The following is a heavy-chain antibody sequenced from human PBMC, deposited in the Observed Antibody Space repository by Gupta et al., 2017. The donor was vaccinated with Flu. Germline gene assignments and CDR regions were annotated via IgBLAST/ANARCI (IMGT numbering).Heavy chain of an antibody. CDR2: INQDGSTK. Sequence: EVQLVESGGGLVQPGGSLRLSCAASGFTFSDSWMNWVRQAPGKGLEWVANINQDGSTKNYAVSLKGRFTVSRDNAKNSLYLQMDSLRAEDTAVYFCARNRGWEQFDYWGQGTLVTVSS. V-gene: IGHV3-7*01. J-gene: IGHJ4*02. D-gene: IGHD3-10*01. CDR1: GFTFSDSW. CDR3: ARNRGWEQFDY.